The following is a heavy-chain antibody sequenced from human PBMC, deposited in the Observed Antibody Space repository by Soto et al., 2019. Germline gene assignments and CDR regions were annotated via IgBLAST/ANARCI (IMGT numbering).Heavy chain of an antibody. Sequence: GGSLRLSCAASGFTFSSYWMSWVRQAPGKGLEWVANIKQDGSEKYYVDSVKGRFTISRDNAKNSLYLQMNSLRAEDTAVYYCARVGYSYGYVRYYYYGMDVWGQGTTVTVSS. D-gene: IGHD5-18*01. CDR1: GFTFSSYW. J-gene: IGHJ6*02. V-gene: IGHV3-7*01. CDR3: ARVGYSYGYVRYYYYGMDV. CDR2: IKQDGSEK.